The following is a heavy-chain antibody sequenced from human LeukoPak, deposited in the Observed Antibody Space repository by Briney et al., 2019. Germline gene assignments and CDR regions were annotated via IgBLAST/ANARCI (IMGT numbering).Heavy chain of an antibody. Sequence: SETLSLTCAVYGWSFSGYHWSWIRQTPGKGLEWIGEIDPYGGSNYNPSLKSRVTISVETSRNHVSLKVTSVTAADTALYYCARVVASTSFDPWGQGILVSVS. D-gene: IGHD2-15*01. J-gene: IGHJ5*02. CDR3: ARVVASTSFDP. CDR1: GWSFSGYH. CDR2: IDPYGGS. V-gene: IGHV4-34*01.